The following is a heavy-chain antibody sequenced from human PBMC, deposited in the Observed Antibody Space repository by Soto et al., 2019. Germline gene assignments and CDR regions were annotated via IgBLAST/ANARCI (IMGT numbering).Heavy chain of an antibody. CDR3: AHANCSYLRASVLLDY. D-gene: IGHD1-7*01. CDR1: GFSLSTSGGG. J-gene: IGHJ4*02. V-gene: IGHV2-5*01. CDR2: IYWNDDK. Sequence: GPTLLSPTQTLTLTCSFSGFSLSTSGGGVVLMRQPPGKALECLPLIYWNDDKRYSPALKSRLTITKDTSKNQVVLTMTNMDPVDTATYYCAHANCSYLRASVLLDYWGQGTLVTVSS.